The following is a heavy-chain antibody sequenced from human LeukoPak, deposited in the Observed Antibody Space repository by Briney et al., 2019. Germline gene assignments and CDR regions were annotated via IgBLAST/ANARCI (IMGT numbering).Heavy chain of an antibody. J-gene: IGHJ4*02. CDR2: ISHDGTNK. CDR3: VKDVSVSY. D-gene: IGHD5/OR15-5a*01. CDR1: GFTFSNYG. Sequence: GRSLRLSCVGSGFTFSNYGMHWARQAPGKGLEWVAVISHDGTNKNYAGSVKGRFTISRDDSKNTLCLEMNGLTVEDTGVYYCVKDVSVSYWGQGTLVTVSS. V-gene: IGHV3-30*18.